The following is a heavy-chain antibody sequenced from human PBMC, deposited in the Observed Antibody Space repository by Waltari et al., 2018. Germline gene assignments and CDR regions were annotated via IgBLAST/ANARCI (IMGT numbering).Heavy chain of an antibody. V-gene: IGHV3-7*01. CDR2: INGDESCK. CDR3: VRDGLIHAADY. Sequence: EVQLVESGGNLVQPGGSLRLSCVASGFTFSNYYMMWVRQEPGKGLEWVAKINGDESCKNYMDSVRGRFTISRDNSKNSVYMQVNSLRDDDTAVYYCVRDGLIHAADYWGQGTLVSVSS. CDR1: GFTFSNYY. D-gene: IGHD2-15*01. J-gene: IGHJ4*02.